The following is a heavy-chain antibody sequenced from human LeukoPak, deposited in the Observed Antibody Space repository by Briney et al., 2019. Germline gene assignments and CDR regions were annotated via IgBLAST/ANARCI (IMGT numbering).Heavy chain of an antibody. CDR1: GFTFSGYG. D-gene: IGHD4-17*01. V-gene: IGHV3-33*01. CDR3: ARWGGDYSAFDI. J-gene: IGHJ3*02. Sequence: GGSLRLSCAASGFTFSGYGMHWVRQAPGKGLEWVAVIWYDGSKKYHADPVKGRFTISRDNSKNTLYLQMNSLGAEDTAVYYCARWGGDYSAFDIWGQGTMVTVSS. CDR2: IWYDGSKK.